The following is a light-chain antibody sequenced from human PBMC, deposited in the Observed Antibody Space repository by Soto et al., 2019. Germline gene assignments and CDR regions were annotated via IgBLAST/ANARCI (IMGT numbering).Light chain of an antibody. Sequence: IGMTQSPAPTSVSPRERASVSSRARPSVNSTLAWYQQPPGQAPRLLIYGAFTRATGIPASFRGSGSGPEFTLTISSLQSEDCAVYYGQQYNNWPPWTFGNGTKVEVK. CDR2: GAF. CDR3: QQYNNWPPWT. V-gene: IGKV3-15*01. J-gene: IGKJ1*01. CDR1: PSVNST.